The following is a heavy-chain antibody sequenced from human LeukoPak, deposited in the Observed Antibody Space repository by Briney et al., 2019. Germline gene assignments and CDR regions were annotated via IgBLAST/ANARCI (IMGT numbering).Heavy chain of an antibody. CDR1: GFTFSSYE. J-gene: IGHJ6*03. Sequence: GGSLRLSCAASGFTFSSYEMNWVRQAPGKGLEWVSYISSSGSTIYYADSVKGRFTISRDNAKNPLYLQMNSLRAEDTAVYYCARAVGYSYGYYMDVWGKGTTVTISS. D-gene: IGHD5-18*01. CDR3: ARAVGYSYGYYMDV. V-gene: IGHV3-48*03. CDR2: ISSSGSTI.